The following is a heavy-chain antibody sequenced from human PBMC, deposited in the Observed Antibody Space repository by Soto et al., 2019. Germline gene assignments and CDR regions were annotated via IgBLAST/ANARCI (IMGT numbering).Heavy chain of an antibody. CDR2: FDPEDGET. V-gene: IGHV1-24*01. Sequence: ASVKVSCKVSGYTLTELSMHWVRQAPGKGLEWMGGFDPEDGETIYAQKFQGRVTMTEDTSTDTAYMELSSLRSEDTAVYYRATRAWNGGSYFDYWGQGTLVTVSS. J-gene: IGHJ4*02. CDR3: ATRAWNGGSYFDY. D-gene: IGHD1-26*01. CDR1: GYTLTELS.